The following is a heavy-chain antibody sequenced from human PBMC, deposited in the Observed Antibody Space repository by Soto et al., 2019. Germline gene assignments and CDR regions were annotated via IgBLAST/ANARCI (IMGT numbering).Heavy chain of an antibody. J-gene: IGHJ5*02. CDR3: ARGQMRSSGWYPWFDP. CDR1: GYTFTSYD. Sequence: QVQLVQSGAEVKKPGASVKVSCKASGYTFTSYDINWVRQATGQGLEWMGWMNPNSGNTGYAQKFQGRVTMTRNTSISTAYMELSSLRPEDTAVYYCARGQMRSSGWYPWFDPWGQGTLVTVSS. D-gene: IGHD6-19*01. V-gene: IGHV1-8*01. CDR2: MNPNSGNT.